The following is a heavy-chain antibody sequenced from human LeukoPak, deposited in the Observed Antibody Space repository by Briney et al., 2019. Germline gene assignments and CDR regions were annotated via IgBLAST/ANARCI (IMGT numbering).Heavy chain of an antibody. Sequence: GGSLRLSCAASGFTFSSYGMHWVRQAPDKGLEWVAVISYDGSNKYYADSVKGRFTISRDNSKNTLYLQMNSLRAEDTAVYYCAKATSGSYPSWGQGTLVTVSS. CDR3: AKATSGSYPS. V-gene: IGHV3-30*18. CDR1: GFTFSSYG. CDR2: ISYDGSNK. J-gene: IGHJ5*02. D-gene: IGHD1-26*01.